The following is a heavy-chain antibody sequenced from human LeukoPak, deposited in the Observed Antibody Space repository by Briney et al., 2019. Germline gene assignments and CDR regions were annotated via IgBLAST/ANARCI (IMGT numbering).Heavy chain of an antibody. CDR2: IYHSGST. CDR3: ARDHLNFDGSNWFDP. V-gene: IGHV4-38-2*02. D-gene: IGHD3-9*01. Sequence: SETLSLTCTVSGYSISSGYYWGWIRQPPGKGLEWIGSIYHSGSTYYNPSLKSRVTISVDTSKSQFSLKLSSVTAADTAVYYCARDHLNFDGSNWFDPWGQGTLVTVSP. CDR1: GYSISSGYY. J-gene: IGHJ5*02.